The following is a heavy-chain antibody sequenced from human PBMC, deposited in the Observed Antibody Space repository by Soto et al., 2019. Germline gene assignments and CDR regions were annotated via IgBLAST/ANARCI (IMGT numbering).Heavy chain of an antibody. Sequence: LRLSCAASGYTFSSYVMTWVRQAPGKGLEWVSSISGVGTSKFYADSVKGRFTISRDNSKNILYLQMDSLRAEDTAVYYCTKDLVTTITTLGHWGQGTLVTVSS. J-gene: IGHJ4*02. V-gene: IGHV3-23*01. D-gene: IGHD4-17*01. CDR3: TKDLVTTITTLGH. CDR2: ISGVGTSK. CDR1: GYTFSSYV.